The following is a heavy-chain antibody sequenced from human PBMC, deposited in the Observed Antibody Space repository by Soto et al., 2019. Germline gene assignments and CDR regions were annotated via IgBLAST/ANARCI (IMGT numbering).Heavy chain of an antibody. D-gene: IGHD6-6*01. CDR3: ARFIREFSSSPGVYYYYGMDV. V-gene: IGHV3-30-3*01. Sequence: PGGSLRLSCAASGFTFSSYAMHWVRQAPGKGLEWVSVISFDGSNKYYADSVRVRFTISRDNSKNTLYLQMNSLRVEETAVYFCARFIREFSSSPGVYYYYGMDVWGQGTTVTVSS. CDR1: GFTFSSYA. CDR2: ISFDGSNK. J-gene: IGHJ6*02.